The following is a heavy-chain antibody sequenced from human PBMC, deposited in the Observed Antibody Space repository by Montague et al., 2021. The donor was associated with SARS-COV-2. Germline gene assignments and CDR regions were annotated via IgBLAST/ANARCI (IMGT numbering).Heavy chain of an antibody. J-gene: IGHJ3*02. CDR2: MYDSGST. V-gene: IGHV4-31*03. CDR1: GGSISNGGCY. CDR3: ARGDGVVVAAPYI. D-gene: IGHD2-15*01. Sequence: SQTLSLTCTVSGGSISNGGCYCSWIRQHPGKGLEWIGYMYDSGSTYYNPSLTSRVTMSLDTSKNQFSLKLSSVTAADTAVYYCARGDGVVVAAPYIWGQGTMVTVSS.